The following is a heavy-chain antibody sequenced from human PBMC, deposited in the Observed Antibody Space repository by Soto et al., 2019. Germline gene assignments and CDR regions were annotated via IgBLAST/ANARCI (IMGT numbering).Heavy chain of an antibody. J-gene: IGHJ6*02. CDR3: ARDRGYCSSTSCRPYGMDV. V-gene: IGHV1-46*01. Sequence: ASVKVSCKTSGYTFTSYDINWVRQAPGQGLEWMGIINPSGGSTSYAQKFQGRVTMTRDTSTSTVYMELSSLRSEDTAVYYCARDRGYCSSTSCRPYGMDVWGQGTTVTVSS. CDR2: INPSGGST. CDR1: GYTFTSYD. D-gene: IGHD2-2*01.